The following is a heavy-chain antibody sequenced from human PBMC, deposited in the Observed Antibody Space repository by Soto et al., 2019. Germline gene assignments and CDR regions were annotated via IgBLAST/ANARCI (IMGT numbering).Heavy chain of an antibody. Sequence: EVQLVESGGGLVKPGGSLRLSCAASGFTFSSYSMNWVRQAPGKGLEWVSSISSSSSYIYYADSVKGRFTISRDNAKNSLYLQMNRLRAEDTAVYYCASCGGDCSLVDYWGQGTLVTVSS. V-gene: IGHV3-21*01. D-gene: IGHD2-21*02. CDR1: GFTFSSYS. CDR3: ASCGGDCSLVDY. CDR2: ISSSSSYI. J-gene: IGHJ4*02.